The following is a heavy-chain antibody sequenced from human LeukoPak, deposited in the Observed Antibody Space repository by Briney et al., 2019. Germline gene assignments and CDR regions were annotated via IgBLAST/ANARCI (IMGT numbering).Heavy chain of an antibody. V-gene: IGHV3-20*01. CDR1: GFTFDDYG. CDR2: INWNGGST. D-gene: IGHD4-17*01. Sequence: GGSLRLSCAASGFTFDDYGMSWVRQAPGKGLEWVSGINWNGGSTDYADSVKGRFTISRDNAKHSLFLHMNGLRGEDTALYHCARGPKLHDYGDNSCYYYYMGVWGKGTTVTVSS. J-gene: IGHJ6*03. CDR3: ARGPKLHDYGDNSCYYYYMGV.